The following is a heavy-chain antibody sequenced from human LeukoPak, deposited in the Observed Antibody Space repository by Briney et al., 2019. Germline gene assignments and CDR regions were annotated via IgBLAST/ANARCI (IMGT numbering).Heavy chain of an antibody. Sequence: PGGSLRLFCAVSGFSVITNYRSWVRQAPGKGPEWVSLIYSSGSTYYTDSVKGRFTISRDNSQNTLYLHMSSLSAEDTAVYYCARTFLSGDGYKVGYFDYWGQGTLVTVSS. CDR3: ARTFLSGDGYKVGYFDY. V-gene: IGHV3-53*01. D-gene: IGHD5-24*01. J-gene: IGHJ4*02. CDR1: GFSVITNY. CDR2: IYSSGST.